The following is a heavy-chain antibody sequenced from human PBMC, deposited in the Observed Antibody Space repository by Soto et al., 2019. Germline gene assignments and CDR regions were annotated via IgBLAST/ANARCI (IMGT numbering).Heavy chain of an antibody. CDR1: GLVASGLNFGNTW. CDR2: INSDGTTT. CDR3: ARDWSYGYPS. D-gene: IGHD3-16*02. J-gene: IGHJ4*02. V-gene: IGHV3-74*01. Sequence: EVQLVESGGGLVQPGGSLRLSCVASGLVASGLNFGNTWMHWVRQPPGKGLVWVSYINSDGTTTTYADSVKGRFTISRDNAKNTGFLQMDNLRVEDTAVYYCARDWSYGYPSWGQGTLVTVSS.